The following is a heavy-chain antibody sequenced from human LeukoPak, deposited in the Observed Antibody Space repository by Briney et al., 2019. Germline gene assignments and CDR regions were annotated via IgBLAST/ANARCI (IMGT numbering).Heavy chain of an antibody. CDR3: ARHPQLAPNWFDP. Sequence: ASVKVSCKASGYTFTGYYMHWVRQAPGQGLEWMGWINPNSGGTNYAQKFQGRVTMTRDTSISTAYMELSRLRSDDTAVYYCARHPQLAPNWFDPWGQGTLVTVSS. CDR1: GYTFTGYY. CDR2: INPNSGGT. V-gene: IGHV1-2*02. J-gene: IGHJ5*02. D-gene: IGHD1-1*01.